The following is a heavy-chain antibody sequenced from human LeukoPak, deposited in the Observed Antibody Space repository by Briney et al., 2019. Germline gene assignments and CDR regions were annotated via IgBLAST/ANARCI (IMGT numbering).Heavy chain of an antibody. CDR2: IYYSGST. CDR1: GGSISSSSYY. V-gene: IGHV4-39*01. Sequence: SETLSLTCTVSGGSISSSSYYWGWIRQPPGKGLGWVGSIYYSGSTYYNPSLKSRVTISVDTSKNQFSLKLSSATAADTAVYYCALGGSVYYYDSSGYYNEGIDYWGQGALVTVSS. D-gene: IGHD3-22*01. CDR3: ALGGSVYYYDSSGYYNEGIDY. J-gene: IGHJ4*02.